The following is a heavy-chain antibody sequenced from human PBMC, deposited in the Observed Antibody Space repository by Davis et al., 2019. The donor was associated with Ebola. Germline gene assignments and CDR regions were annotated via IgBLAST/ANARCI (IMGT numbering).Heavy chain of an antibody. Sequence: ASVKVSCKASGGTFSSYAISWVRQAPGQGLEWMGWISAYNGNTNYAQKLQGRVTMTTDTSTSTAYMELSSLRSEDTAVYYCARELRGSSSPYYYYYGMDVWGQGTTVTVSS. CDR3: ARELRGSSSPYYYYYGMDV. V-gene: IGHV1-18*01. J-gene: IGHJ6*02. CDR1: GGTFSSYA. CDR2: ISAYNGNT. D-gene: IGHD6-13*01.